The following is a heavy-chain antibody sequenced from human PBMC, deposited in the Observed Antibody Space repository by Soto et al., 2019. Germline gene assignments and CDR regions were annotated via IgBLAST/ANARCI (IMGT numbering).Heavy chain of an antibody. J-gene: IGHJ6*02. CDR2: IWYDGTNE. CDR1: GFTLSSYG. Sequence: GGSLRLSCAASGFTLSSYGMDWVRQAPGKGLEWVAAIWYDGTNEYYADSVKGRFTISRDESKNTLYLQMNSLRAEDTAVYYCARSYDCSGSSCSYYGMDVWGQGTTVTVSS. CDR3: ARSYDCSGSSCSYYGMDV. V-gene: IGHV3-33*01. D-gene: IGHD2-15*01.